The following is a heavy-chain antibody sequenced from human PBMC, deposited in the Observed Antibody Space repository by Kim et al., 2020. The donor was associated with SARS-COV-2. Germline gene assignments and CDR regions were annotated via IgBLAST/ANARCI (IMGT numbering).Heavy chain of an antibody. CDR3: ARSVGYYSGGSCYIDY. V-gene: IGHV4-39*01. Sequence: SETLSLTCTVSGGSISSSSYYWGWIRQPPGKGLEWIGSIYYSGSTYYNPSLKSRVTISVDTSKNQFSLKLSSVTAADTAVYYCARSVGYYSGGSCYIDYWGQGTLVTVSS. J-gene: IGHJ4*02. CDR2: IYYSGST. D-gene: IGHD2-15*01. CDR1: GGSISSSSYY.